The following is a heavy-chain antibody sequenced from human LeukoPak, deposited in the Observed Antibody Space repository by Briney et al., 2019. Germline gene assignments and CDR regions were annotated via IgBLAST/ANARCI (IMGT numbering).Heavy chain of an antibody. V-gene: IGHV3-21*01. J-gene: IGHJ4*02. Sequence: PGGSLRLSCAASGFTFSSYSMNWVRQAPGKGLEWVSSISSSSSYIYYADSVKGRFTISRDNAMNSLYLQMNSLRAEDTAVYYCARDLTIFGVVSPLDYWGQGTLVTVSS. CDR1: GFTFSSYS. CDR3: ARDLTIFGVVSPLDY. D-gene: IGHD3-3*01. CDR2: ISSSSSYI.